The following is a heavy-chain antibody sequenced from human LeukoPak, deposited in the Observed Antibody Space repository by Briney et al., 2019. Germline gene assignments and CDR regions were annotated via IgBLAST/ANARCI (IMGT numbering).Heavy chain of an antibody. V-gene: IGHV3-23*01. J-gene: IGHJ4*02. CDR3: AKDHRVGAFDF. D-gene: IGHD1-26*01. CDR2: FSASGFT. CDR1: GFTFSGSG. Sequence: GGSLRLSCVASGFTFSGSGMGWVRQAPGKGLEWVSTFSASGFTYYTDSVKGRFTISRDNSKNTLHLQMDSLRAEDTAVYYCAKDHRVGAFDFWGQGTLVFVSS.